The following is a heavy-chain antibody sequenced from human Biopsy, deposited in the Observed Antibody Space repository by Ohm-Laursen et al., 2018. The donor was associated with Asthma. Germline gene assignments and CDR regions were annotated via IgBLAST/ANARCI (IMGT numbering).Heavy chain of an antibody. Sequence: SVKVSCKASGYTFTGYYMHWVRQAPGQGLEWMGRINPNSGGTNYAQKFQGRVTMTRDTSISTAYMELSRLRSDDTAVYYCARGRHYDFWSGYYIEYFDYWGQGTLVTVSS. V-gene: IGHV1-2*06. D-gene: IGHD3-3*01. CDR3: ARGRHYDFWSGYYIEYFDY. CDR1: GYTFTGYY. CDR2: INPNSGGT. J-gene: IGHJ4*02.